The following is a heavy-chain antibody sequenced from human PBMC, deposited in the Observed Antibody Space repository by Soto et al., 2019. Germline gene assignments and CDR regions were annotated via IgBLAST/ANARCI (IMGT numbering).Heavy chain of an antibody. Sequence: QVQLVESGGGVVQPGRSLRLSCAASGFTFSRYGMHWVRQAPGKGLEWVALISYDGSNKYYADSVKGRFTISRDNSKNTLYLQMNSLRAEDTAVYYCAKDKRKNYYGSGTLIGGMDVWGQGTTVTVSS. CDR2: ISYDGSNK. V-gene: IGHV3-30*18. D-gene: IGHD3-10*01. J-gene: IGHJ6*02. CDR1: GFTFSRYG. CDR3: AKDKRKNYYGSGTLIGGMDV.